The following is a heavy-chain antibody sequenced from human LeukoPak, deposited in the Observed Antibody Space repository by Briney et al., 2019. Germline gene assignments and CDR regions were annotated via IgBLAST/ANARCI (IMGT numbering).Heavy chain of an antibody. V-gene: IGHV1-18*01. J-gene: IGHJ6*03. CDR3: ARGPRFLGLYDFWSGIISHYYYYMDV. D-gene: IGHD3-3*01. CDR2: ISAYNGNT. CDR1: GYTFTSYG. Sequence: ASVKVSCKASGYTFTSYGISWVRQAPGQGLEWMGWISAYNGNTNYAQKLQGRVTMTTDTSTSTAYMELRSLRSDDTAVYYCARGPRFLGLYDFWSGIISHYYYYMDVWGEGTTVTVSS.